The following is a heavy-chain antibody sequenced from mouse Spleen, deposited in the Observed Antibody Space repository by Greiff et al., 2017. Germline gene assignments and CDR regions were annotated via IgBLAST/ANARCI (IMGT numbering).Heavy chain of an antibody. CDR3: ARGPYYRYDGYFDY. Sequence: QVQLQQSGPGLVQPSQSLSITCTVSGFSLTSYGVHWVRQSPGKGLEWLGVIWSGGSTDYNAAFISRLSISKDNSKSQVFFKMNSLQADDTAIYYCARGPYYRYDGYFDYWGQGTTLTVSS. CDR1: GFSLTSYG. V-gene: IGHV2-2*01. J-gene: IGHJ2*01. D-gene: IGHD2-14*01. CDR2: IWSGGST.